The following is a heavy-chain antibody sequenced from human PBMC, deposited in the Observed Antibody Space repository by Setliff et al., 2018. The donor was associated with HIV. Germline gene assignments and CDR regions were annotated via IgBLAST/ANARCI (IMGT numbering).Heavy chain of an antibody. CDR2: IHYSGST. V-gene: IGHV4-30-4*01. Sequence: SETLSLTCTVSGGSISNSDHYWSWIRQSPGKGLEWIGYIHYSGSTYYNPSLKSRVTISVHTSQNQFSLRLTSVTAADTAVYYCARDQRLSYWGQGTLVTVSS. CDR3: ARDQRLSY. CDR1: GGSISNSDHY. J-gene: IGHJ4*02.